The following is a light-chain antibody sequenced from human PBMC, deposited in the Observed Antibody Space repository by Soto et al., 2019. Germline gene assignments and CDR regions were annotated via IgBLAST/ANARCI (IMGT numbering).Light chain of an antibody. CDR3: SSHAGSKNYV. J-gene: IGLJ1*01. V-gene: IGLV2-8*01. CDR2: EVS. CDR1: SSDVGGYNY. Sequence: HSVLTKPPSAYGSPGQSVTISCTGTSSDVGGYNYVSWYQQYPGKAPKLMIYEVSKRPSGVPDRFSGSKSGNTASLTVSGLQAEDEADYYCSSHAGSKNYVFGTGTKVTVL.